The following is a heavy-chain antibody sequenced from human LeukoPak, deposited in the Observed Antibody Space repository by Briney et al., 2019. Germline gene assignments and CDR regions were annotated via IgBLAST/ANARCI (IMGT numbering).Heavy chain of an antibody. CDR1: GFTFSSYA. J-gene: IGHJ6*02. CDR3: VKGAYGSGSYYPYYYYGMDV. CDR2: ISGSGGST. V-gene: IGHV3-23*01. Sequence: PGGSLRLSCAASGFTFSSYAMSWVRQAPGKGLEWVSAISGSGGSTYYADSVKGRFTISRDNSKNTLYLQMNSLRAEDTAVYYCVKGAYGSGSYYPYYYYGMDVWGQGTTVTVSS. D-gene: IGHD3-10*01.